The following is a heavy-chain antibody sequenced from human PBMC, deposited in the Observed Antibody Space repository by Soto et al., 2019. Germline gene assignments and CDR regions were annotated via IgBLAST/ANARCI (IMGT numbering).Heavy chain of an antibody. Sequence: PGGSLRLSCAASGFTFGPFWMHWVRQAPGKGLVWLSHINSDGSTIVYADSVKGRFTISRDNAKNKLYLQMNSLRVEDTAVYYCTRLNYYDTSAGGGMDVWGQGTTVTVSS. CDR3: TRLNYYDTSAGGGMDV. CDR2: INSDGSTI. D-gene: IGHD3-22*01. CDR1: GFTFGPFW. J-gene: IGHJ6*02. V-gene: IGHV3-74*01.